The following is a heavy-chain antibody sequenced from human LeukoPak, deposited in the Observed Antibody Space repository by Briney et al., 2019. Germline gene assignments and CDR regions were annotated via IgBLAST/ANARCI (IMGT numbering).Heavy chain of an antibody. V-gene: IGHV4-59*01. J-gene: IGHJ5*02. CDR3: ARDDGINWFDP. CDR1: GGSISSYY. D-gene: IGHD1-14*01. Sequence: SETLSLTCTVSGGSISSYYWSWIRQPPGKGLEWIGYIYYSGSTNYNPSLKSRVTISVDTSKNQFSLRLSSVTAADTAVYYCARDDGINWFDPWGQGTLVTVSS. CDR2: IYYSGST.